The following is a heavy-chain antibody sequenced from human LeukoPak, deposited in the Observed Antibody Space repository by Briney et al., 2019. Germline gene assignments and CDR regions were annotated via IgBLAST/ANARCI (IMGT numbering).Heavy chain of an antibody. V-gene: IGHV3-30*03. J-gene: IGHJ6*02. D-gene: IGHD4-11*01. Sequence: GGSLRLSCAASGFTFSSYGMHWVRQAPGKGLEWVAVISYDGSNKYYADSVKGRFTISRDNSKNTLYLQMNSLRAEDTAVYYCARDYMTTVITHYYYYGMDVWGQGTTVTVSS. CDR1: GFTFSSYG. CDR3: ARDYMTTVITHYYYYGMDV. CDR2: ISYDGSNK.